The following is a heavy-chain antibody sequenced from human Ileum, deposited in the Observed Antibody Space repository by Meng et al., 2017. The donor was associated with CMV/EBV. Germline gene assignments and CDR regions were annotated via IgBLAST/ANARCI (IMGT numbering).Heavy chain of an antibody. J-gene: IGHJ5*02. V-gene: IGHV3-23*01. CDR1: VLHFTTYA. CDR3: AKGGRPTGFDP. CDR2: INPSGGIT. D-gene: IGHD4-17*01. Sequence: QFLVFAVRLVHLVASLMSSSSAFVLHFTTYAKTLFRQAPGKGLEWFSTINPSGGITYYADSVKGRFTISRDNSKNTMYLQMSSLRAEDTALYFCAKGGRPTGFDPWGQGTLVTVSS.